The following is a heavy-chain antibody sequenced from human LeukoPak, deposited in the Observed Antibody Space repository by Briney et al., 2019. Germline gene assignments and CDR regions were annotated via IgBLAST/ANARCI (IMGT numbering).Heavy chain of an antibody. J-gene: IGHJ4*02. D-gene: IGHD6-19*01. Sequence: ASVKVSCKASGYTFTGYYMHLVRQAPGQGLEWMGWINPNSGGTNYAQKFQGRVTMTRDTSISTAYMELSRLRSDDTAVYYCARADSSGWYCDYWGQGTLVTVSS. V-gene: IGHV1-2*02. CDR2: INPNSGGT. CDR3: ARADSSGWYCDY. CDR1: GYTFTGYY.